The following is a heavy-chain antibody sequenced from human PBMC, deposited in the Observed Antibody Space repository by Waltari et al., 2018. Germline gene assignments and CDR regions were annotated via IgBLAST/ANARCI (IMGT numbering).Heavy chain of an antibody. V-gene: IGHV1-18*01. CDR1: GYTFTSYG. CDR2: ISAYNGNT. CDR3: ARAVVSWNLVY. Sequence: QVQLVQSGAEVKTPGASVKVSCKASGYTFTSYGISWVRQASGQGLEWMGWISAYNGNTNYAQKHQGRVTITTDTSTSTADMELRSLRSDDRAVYYCARAVVSWNLVYWGQGTLVTVSS. D-gene: IGHD2-21*01. J-gene: IGHJ4*02.